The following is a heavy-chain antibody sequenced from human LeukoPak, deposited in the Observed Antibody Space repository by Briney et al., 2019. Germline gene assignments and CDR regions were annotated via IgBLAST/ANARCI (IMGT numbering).Heavy chain of an antibody. CDR3: ARDLIAYCGGDCYSSAFDI. V-gene: IGHV3-30*02. D-gene: IGHD2-21*02. CDR1: GFTFSNYG. Sequence: PGGSLRLSCGASGFTFSNYGMHWVRQAPGKGLEWVAFIRHHGGNVYYADSVKGRFTISRENSKNTLYLQMNSLRAEDTAVYYCARDLIAYCGGDCYSSAFDIWGQGTMVTVSS. J-gene: IGHJ3*02. CDR2: IRHHGGNV.